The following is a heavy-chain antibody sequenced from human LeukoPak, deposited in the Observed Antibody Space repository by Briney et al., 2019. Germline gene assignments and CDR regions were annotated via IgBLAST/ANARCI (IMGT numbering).Heavy chain of an antibody. D-gene: IGHD3-10*01. V-gene: IGHV3-53*01. CDR1: GFTASSNY. J-gene: IGHJ6*03. Sequence: RGSLRLSRAASGFTASSNYMSWVRQAPGKGLGCGSVIYSGGSTYYADSVKGRFTISRDNSKNTLYLQMNSLRAEDAAVYYCASGSGSYRTPYYYMDVWGTGTTVTVSS. CDR2: IYSGGST. CDR3: ASGSGSYRTPYYYMDV.